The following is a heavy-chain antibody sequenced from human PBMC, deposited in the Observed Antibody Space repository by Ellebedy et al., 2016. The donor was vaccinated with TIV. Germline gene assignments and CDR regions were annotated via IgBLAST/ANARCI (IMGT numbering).Heavy chain of an antibody. Sequence: GGSLRLSXASSGFTFSSYWMSWFRQAPGKGLEWVANIKQDGSEKYYVDSMKGRFTISRDNAKNSLYLQMNSLRGEDTAVYYCASLAYGYVHHWGQGSLVTVSS. D-gene: IGHD5-12*01. J-gene: IGHJ5*02. CDR3: ASLAYGYVHH. CDR1: GFTFSSYW. V-gene: IGHV3-7*03. CDR2: IKQDGSEK.